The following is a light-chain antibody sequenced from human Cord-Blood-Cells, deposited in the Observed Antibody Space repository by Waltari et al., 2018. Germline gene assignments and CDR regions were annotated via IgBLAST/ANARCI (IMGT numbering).Light chain of an antibody. CDR1: SSDVGGYNY. J-gene: IGLJ3*02. CDR3: SSYTSSSTLV. Sequence: QSALTQPASVSGSPGQSITISCTGTSSDVGGYNYVSWYQQNPGKAPKLMIYDVSKRPSGVSNRFSGSKSGNTASLTISGLQGEDEADYSCSSYTSSSTLVFGGGTKLTVL. V-gene: IGLV2-14*01. CDR2: DVS.